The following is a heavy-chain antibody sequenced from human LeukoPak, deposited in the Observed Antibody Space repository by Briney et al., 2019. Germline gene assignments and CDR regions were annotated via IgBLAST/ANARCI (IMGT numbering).Heavy chain of an antibody. V-gene: IGHV4-59*11. J-gene: IGHJ6*02. D-gene: IGHD3-16*01. CDR2: IYYSGST. Sequence: SETLSLTCTVSGASFSSHYWSWIRQPPGKGLEWIGNIYYSGSTNYSPSLKSRVTISVDTSKNQFSLKLSSVTAADTAVYYCARFRSDYDSNPSYYYYYGLDVWGQGTTVAVSS. CDR3: ARFRSDYDSNPSYYYYYGLDV. CDR1: GASFSSHY.